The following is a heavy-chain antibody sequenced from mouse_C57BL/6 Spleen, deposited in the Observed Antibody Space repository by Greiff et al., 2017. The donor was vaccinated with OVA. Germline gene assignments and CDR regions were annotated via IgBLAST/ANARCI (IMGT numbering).Heavy chain of an antibody. CDR3: ARDYGSSYWYFDV. J-gene: IGHJ1*03. Sequence: EVQVVESEGGLVQPGSSMKLSCTASGFTFSDYYMAWVRQVPEKGLEWVANINYDGSSTYYLDSLKSRFIISRDNAKNILYLQMSSLKSEDTATYYCARDYGSSYWYFDVWGKGTTVTVSS. CDR2: INYDGSST. D-gene: IGHD1-1*01. CDR1: GFTFSDYY. V-gene: IGHV5-16*01.